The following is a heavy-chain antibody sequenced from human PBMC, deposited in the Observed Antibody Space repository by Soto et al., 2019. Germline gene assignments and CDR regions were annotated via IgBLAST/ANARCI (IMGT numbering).Heavy chain of an antibody. CDR1: GGSLGGYS. CDR3: AKSRGVTGTTFNWFDS. CDR2: ILYSGNT. Sequence: QVQLQESGPGLVKPSETLSLTCTVSGGSLGGYSWSWIRQSPGSGLEWIANILYSGNTNYNPSLKSRVTISVDTSKNQFSLKVRSVTAADTATYYCAKSRGVTGTTFNWFDSWGPGTQVTVSS. V-gene: IGHV4-59*01. D-gene: IGHD1-20*01. J-gene: IGHJ5*01.